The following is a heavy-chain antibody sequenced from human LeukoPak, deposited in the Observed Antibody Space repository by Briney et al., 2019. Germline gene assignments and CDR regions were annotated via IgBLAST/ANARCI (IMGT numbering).Heavy chain of an antibody. Sequence: PSETLSLTCAVYGGSFSGYYWSWIRQPPGKGLEWIGEINHSGSTNYNPSLKSRVTISVDTSKNQFSLKLSSVTAADTAVYYCARLSYDYVLGGFDYWGQGTLVTVSS. CDR3: ARLSYDYVLGGFDY. CDR2: INHSGST. CDR1: GGSFSGYY. J-gene: IGHJ4*02. V-gene: IGHV4-34*01. D-gene: IGHD3-16*01.